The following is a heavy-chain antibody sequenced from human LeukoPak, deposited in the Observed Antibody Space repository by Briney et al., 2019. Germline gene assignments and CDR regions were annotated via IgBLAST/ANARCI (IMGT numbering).Heavy chain of an antibody. Sequence: PGGSLRLPCAASGFTFSSYGMHWVRQAPGKGLEWVAVIWYDGSNKYYADSVKGRFTISRDNSKNTLYLQMNSLRAEDTAVYYCAGGEYDFWSGYYLGGLYWGQGTLVTVSS. CDR3: AGGEYDFWSGYYLGGLY. D-gene: IGHD3-3*01. CDR2: IWYDGSNK. CDR1: GFTFSSYG. J-gene: IGHJ4*02. V-gene: IGHV3-33*08.